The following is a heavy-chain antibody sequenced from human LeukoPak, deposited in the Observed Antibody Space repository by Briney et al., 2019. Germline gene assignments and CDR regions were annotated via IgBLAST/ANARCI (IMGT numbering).Heavy chain of an antibody. D-gene: IGHD3-3*01. CDR3: AKRSARETHVWDY. Sequence: PGGSLRLSCAASGFTFSSYAMSWVRQAPGKGLEWVSAISGSGGSTYYADSVKGRFTISRDNSRNTLYLQMNSLRAEDTAVYYCAKRSARETHVWDYWGQGTLVTVPS. CDR2: ISGSGGST. J-gene: IGHJ4*02. CDR1: GFTFSSYA. V-gene: IGHV3-23*01.